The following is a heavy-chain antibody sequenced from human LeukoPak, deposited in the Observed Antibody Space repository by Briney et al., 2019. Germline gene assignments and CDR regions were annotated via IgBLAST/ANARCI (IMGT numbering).Heavy chain of an antibody. CDR1: GYTFTSYG. Sequence: ASVKVSCKASGYTFTSYGISWVRQAPGQGLEWMGWISAYNGNTNYAQKLQGRVTMTTDTSTSTAYMELRSLRSDDTAVYYCESGPFGSKTIFGVVNGYYYYYMDVWGKGTTVTVSS. CDR3: ESGPFGSKTIFGVVNGYYYYYMDV. J-gene: IGHJ6*03. D-gene: IGHD3-3*01. CDR2: ISAYNGNT. V-gene: IGHV1-18*01.